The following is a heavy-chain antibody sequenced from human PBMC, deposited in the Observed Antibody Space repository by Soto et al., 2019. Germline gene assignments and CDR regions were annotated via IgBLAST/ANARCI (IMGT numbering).Heavy chain of an antibody. CDR2: IYFSGVA. CDR1: GTSITDSY. CDR3: ARGDSDLAVSEAPY. J-gene: IGHJ1*01. Sequence: QMQMQESGPRLVKPSETLSLTCTVSGTSITDSYWSWIHQHPEKGLEWIGYIYFSGVATYNPSLKSRATMSRDTSKNEFSLKLTSVTAADTAIYYCARGDSDLAVSEAPYWGQGTLVTVSS. V-gene: IGHV4-59*01. D-gene: IGHD2-21*01.